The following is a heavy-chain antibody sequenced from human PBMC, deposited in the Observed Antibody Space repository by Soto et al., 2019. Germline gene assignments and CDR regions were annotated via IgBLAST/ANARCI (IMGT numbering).Heavy chain of an antibody. Sequence: QVQLVQSGAEVKKPGASVKVSCKASGYTFTSYAMHWVRQAPGQRLEWMGWINAGNGNTKYSQKFQGRVTMTKVTSASTAYIELSSLRSEDTAGYYCARVRGYCSGGSCPYNWFDPWGQGTLVTVSS. CDR1: GYTFTSYA. D-gene: IGHD2-15*01. J-gene: IGHJ5*02. V-gene: IGHV1-3*01. CDR3: ARVRGYCSGGSCPYNWFDP. CDR2: INAGNGNT.